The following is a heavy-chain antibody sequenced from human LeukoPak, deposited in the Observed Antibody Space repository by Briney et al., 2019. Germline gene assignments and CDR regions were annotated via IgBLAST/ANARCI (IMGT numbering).Heavy chain of an antibody. Sequence: SETLSLTCTVSGGSISSSSYYWGWIRQPPGKGLEWIGSIYYSGSTYYNPSLKSRVTISVDTSKNQFSLKLSSVTAADTAVYCCARLGYYDSSGSDYWGQGTLVTVSS. CDR2: IYYSGST. CDR1: GGSISSSSYY. CDR3: ARLGYYDSSGSDY. D-gene: IGHD3-22*01. V-gene: IGHV4-39*01. J-gene: IGHJ4*02.